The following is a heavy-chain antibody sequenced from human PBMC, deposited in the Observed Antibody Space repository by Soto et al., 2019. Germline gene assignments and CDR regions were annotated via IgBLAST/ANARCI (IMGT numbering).Heavy chain of an antibody. CDR3: TRHQGSGGGTWPIGGCFDH. Sequence: PSQTLSLTCGISGDSVSSKNAAWNWIRQSPSRGLEWLGRTYYRSKWYTDYAPNVKSRIIINFDTSRNQFSLRLISVIPEDTDIYYCTRHQGSGGGTWPIGGCFDHWGQGTLVTVSS. CDR1: GDSVSSKNAA. V-gene: IGHV6-1*01. CDR2: TYYRSKWYT. D-gene: IGHD3-10*01. J-gene: IGHJ5*02.